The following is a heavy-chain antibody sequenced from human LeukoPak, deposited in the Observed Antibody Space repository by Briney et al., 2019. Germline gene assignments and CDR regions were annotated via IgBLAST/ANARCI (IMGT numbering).Heavy chain of an antibody. J-gene: IGHJ4*02. CDR1: GGTFSSYA. Sequence: ASVKVSCKASGGTFSSYAITWVRQAPGQGLEWMGRIIPIIDITKYAQKFQGRVTITADKSTTTAYMELSSLRSDDTAVYYCARGSFYDYVWGSYLNYFDYWGQGTLVTVSP. CDR2: IIPIIDIT. D-gene: IGHD3-16*02. V-gene: IGHV1-69*04. CDR3: ARGSFYDYVWGSYLNYFDY.